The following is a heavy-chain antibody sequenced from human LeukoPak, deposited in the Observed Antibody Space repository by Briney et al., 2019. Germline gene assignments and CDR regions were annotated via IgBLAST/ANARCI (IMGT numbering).Heavy chain of an antibody. V-gene: IGHV1-24*01. J-gene: IGHJ4*02. CDR1: GYTLTELS. CDR3: ATGGSLIVGETGFDY. CDR2: FDPEDAET. D-gene: IGHD1-26*01. Sequence: GASVKVSCKVSGYTLTELSMHWVRQAPGKGLEWMGSFDPEDAETIYAQKFQGRVTMTEDTSTDTAYMELSSLRSDDTAVYYCATGGSLIVGETGFDYWGREPWSPSPQ.